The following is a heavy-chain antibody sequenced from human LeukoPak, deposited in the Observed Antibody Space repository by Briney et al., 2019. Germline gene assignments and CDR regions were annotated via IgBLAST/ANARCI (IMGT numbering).Heavy chain of an antibody. J-gene: IGHJ4*02. CDR1: GYTFTSYA. D-gene: IGHD3-22*01. V-gene: IGHV7-4-1*02. Sequence: ASVKVSCKASGYTFTSYAMNWVRQAPGQGLEWMGWINTNTGNPTYAQGFTGRSVFSLDTSVSTAYLQISSLKAEDTAVYYCARAPPYYDSSGYYLEFDFWGQGTLVTVSS. CDR3: ARAPPYYDSSGYYLEFDF. CDR2: INTNTGNP.